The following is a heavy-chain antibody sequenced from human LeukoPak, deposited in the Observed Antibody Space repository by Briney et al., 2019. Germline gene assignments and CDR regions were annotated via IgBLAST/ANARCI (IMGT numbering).Heavy chain of an antibody. CDR1: GGSISSYY. D-gene: IGHD4-11*01. CDR2: IYYSGST. Sequence: SETRSLTCTVSGGSISSYYWSWIRQPPGKGLEWIGYIYYSGSTNYNPSLKSRVTISVDTSKNQFSLKLSSVTAADTAVYYCARGTYDYRKNYYYGMDVWGQGTTVTVSS. V-gene: IGHV4-59*01. J-gene: IGHJ6*02. CDR3: ARGTYDYRKNYYYGMDV.